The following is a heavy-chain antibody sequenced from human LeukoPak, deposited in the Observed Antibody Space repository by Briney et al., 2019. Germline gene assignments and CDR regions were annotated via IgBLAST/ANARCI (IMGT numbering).Heavy chain of an antibody. V-gene: IGHV3-7*03. CDR1: GFSLSSYW. CDR3: AKLGAYSVYYYMDV. Sequence: PGGSLRLSCAASGFSLSSYWMSWVRQAPGKGLEWVANIKQDESEKEYVDSVKGRFTISRDNAKNSMYLQMNSLRAEDTAVYYCAKLGAYSVYYYMDVWGKGTTVTVSS. J-gene: IGHJ6*03. D-gene: IGHD1-26*01. CDR2: IKQDESEK.